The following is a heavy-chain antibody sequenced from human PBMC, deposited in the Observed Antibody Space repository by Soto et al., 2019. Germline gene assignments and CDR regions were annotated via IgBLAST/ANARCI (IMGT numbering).Heavy chain of an antibody. J-gene: IGHJ6*03. D-gene: IGHD3-10*01. CDR1: GFTFRNYA. Sequence: GSLRLSCAASGFTFRNYAMSWARQAPGKGLEWVANIKENGSEKYYVDSVKGRFTISRDNAKNSLYLQMNSLRAEDTAVYYCARVGYYGSGSYREPYYYYMDVWRKGTTVTVSS. V-gene: IGHV3-7*01. CDR3: ARVGYYGSGSYREPYYYYMDV. CDR2: IKENGSEK.